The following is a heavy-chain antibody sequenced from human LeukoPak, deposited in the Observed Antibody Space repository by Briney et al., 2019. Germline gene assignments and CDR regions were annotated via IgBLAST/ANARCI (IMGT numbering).Heavy chain of an antibody. CDR2: ISSSSSYI. J-gene: IGHJ4*02. V-gene: IGHV3-21*01. Sequence: GGSLRLSCAPSGFTFSSFAMSWVRQAPGKGLEWVSSISSSSSYIYYADSVKGRFTISRDNAKNSLYLQMNSLRAEDTAVYYCARLAAAGTSGYWGQGTLVTVSS. CDR3: ARLAAAGTSGY. D-gene: IGHD6-13*01. CDR1: GFTFSSFA.